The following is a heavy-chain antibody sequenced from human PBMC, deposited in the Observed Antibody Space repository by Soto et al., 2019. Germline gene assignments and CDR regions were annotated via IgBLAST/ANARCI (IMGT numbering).Heavy chain of an antibody. D-gene: IGHD3-10*01. CDR1: GFTFSSYW. J-gene: IGHJ6*02. CDR3: ARASPSPLWFGEYGMDV. V-gene: IGHV3-74*01. Sequence: PGGSLRLSCAASGFTFSSYWMHWVRQAPGKGLVWVSRINSDGSSTSYADSVKGRFTISRDNAKNTLYLQMNSLRAEDTAVYYCARASPSPLWFGEYGMDVWGQGTTVTVSS. CDR2: INSDGSST.